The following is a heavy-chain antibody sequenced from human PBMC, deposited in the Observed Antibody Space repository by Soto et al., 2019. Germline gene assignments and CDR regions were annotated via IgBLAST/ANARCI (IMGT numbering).Heavy chain of an antibody. J-gene: IGHJ4*02. D-gene: IGHD1-1*01. V-gene: IGHV4-59*01. CDR3: AGGRTGTTDY. CDR2: IYYSGST. Sequence: SETLSLTCTVSGGSISSYYWRWIRQPPGKGLEWIGYIYYSGSTNYNPSLKSRVTISVDTSKNQFSLKLSSVTAADTAVYYCAGGRTGTTDYWGQGTLLTVSS. CDR1: GGSISSYY.